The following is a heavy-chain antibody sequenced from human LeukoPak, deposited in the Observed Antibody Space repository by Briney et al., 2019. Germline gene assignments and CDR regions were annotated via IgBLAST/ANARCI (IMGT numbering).Heavy chain of an antibody. V-gene: IGHV4-59*08. Sequence: SETLSLTCTVSGGSISSYYWSWIRQPPGKGLEYVGYIYYSGSTYYNPSLKSRVTISVDTSKNQFSLKLSSVTAADTAVYYCARAPPMVRGVITYFDYWGQGTLVTVSS. CDR3: ARAPPMVRGVITYFDY. D-gene: IGHD3-10*01. J-gene: IGHJ4*02. CDR1: GGSISSYY. CDR2: IYYSGST.